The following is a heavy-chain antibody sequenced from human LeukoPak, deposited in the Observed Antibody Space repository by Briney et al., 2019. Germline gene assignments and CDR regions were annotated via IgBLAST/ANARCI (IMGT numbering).Heavy chain of an antibody. CDR2: IYYSGST. CDR1: GGSISSSSYY. J-gene: IGHJ3*02. Sequence: PSETLSLTCTVSGGSISSSSYYWGWIRQPPGKGLEWIGSIYYSGSTYYNPSLKSRVTISVDTSKNQFSLKLSSVTAADTAVYYCARPYSSSSFDIWGQGTMVTVSS. V-gene: IGHV4-39*01. D-gene: IGHD6-6*01. CDR3: ARPYSSSSFDI.